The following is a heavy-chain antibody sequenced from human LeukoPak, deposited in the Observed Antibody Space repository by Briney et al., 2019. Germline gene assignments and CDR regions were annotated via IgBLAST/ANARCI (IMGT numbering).Heavy chain of an antibody. J-gene: IGHJ4*02. Sequence: GGSLRLSCAASGFTFSNAWMSWFRQAPGKGRGWVGRIKSKTDGGTTDYAAPVKGRFTISRDDSKNTLYLQMNSLKTEDTAVYYCTTDPVGDFDYWGQGTLVTVSS. CDR3: TTDPVGDFDY. V-gene: IGHV3-15*01. D-gene: IGHD3-16*01. CDR2: IKSKTDGGTT. CDR1: GFTFSNAW.